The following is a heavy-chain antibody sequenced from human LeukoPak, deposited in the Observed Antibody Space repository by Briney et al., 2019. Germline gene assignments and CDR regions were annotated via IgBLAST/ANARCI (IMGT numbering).Heavy chain of an antibody. Sequence: ASVKVSCKASGYTFTSYYMHWVRQAPGQGLEWMGWINPNSGGTNYAQKFQGRVTMTRDTSISTAYMELRSLRSDDTAVYYCARLQPQYYYDTTYGVWGQGTLVTVSS. D-gene: IGHD3-22*01. V-gene: IGHV1-2*02. CDR1: GYTFTSYY. CDR2: INPNSGGT. J-gene: IGHJ4*02. CDR3: ARLQPQYYYDTTYGV.